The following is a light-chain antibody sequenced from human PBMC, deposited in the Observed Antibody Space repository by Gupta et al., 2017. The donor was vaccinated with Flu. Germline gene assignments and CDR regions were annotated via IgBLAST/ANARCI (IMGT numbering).Light chain of an antibody. CDR2: AAS. J-gene: IGKJ3*01. Sequence: DLQMTQSPSSLSASVGDRVTITCRASQSISSYLNWYQQKPGKAPKLLIYAASSLQSGVPSRFSGSGSGTDFTLTISSLQPEDFATYYCQQSYSTPPRFTFGPGTKVDIK. V-gene: IGKV1-39*01. CDR1: QSISSY. CDR3: QQSYSTPPRFT.